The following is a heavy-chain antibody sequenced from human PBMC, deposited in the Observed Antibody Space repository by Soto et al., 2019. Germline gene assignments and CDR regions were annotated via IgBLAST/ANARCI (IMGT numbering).Heavy chain of an antibody. J-gene: IGHJ4*02. Sequence: GGSLRLSCAASGFTFSNYGMHWVRQAPGKGLEWVALISYDGRTKFYVDSVKGRFTISRDNSKNTLYLQMDSLRTEDTAVYYCAKRPDSSGSYPPDYWGQGTLVTVSS. CDR3: AKRPDSSGSYPPDY. D-gene: IGHD3-22*01. V-gene: IGHV3-30*18. CDR1: GFTFSNYG. CDR2: ISYDGRTK.